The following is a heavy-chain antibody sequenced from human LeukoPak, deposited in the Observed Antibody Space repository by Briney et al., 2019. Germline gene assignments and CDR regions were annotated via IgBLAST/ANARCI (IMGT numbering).Heavy chain of an antibody. CDR1: GGSISSYY. J-gene: IGHJ6*03. Sequence: SETLSLTCTVSGGSISSYYRSWIRQPPGKGLGWIGYIYYSGSTNYNPSLKSRVTISVDTSKNQFSLKLSSVTAADTAVYYCARHEELRIAAADYYYYMDVWGKGTTVTVSS. D-gene: IGHD6-13*01. V-gene: IGHV4-59*08. CDR2: IYYSGST. CDR3: ARHEELRIAAADYYYYMDV.